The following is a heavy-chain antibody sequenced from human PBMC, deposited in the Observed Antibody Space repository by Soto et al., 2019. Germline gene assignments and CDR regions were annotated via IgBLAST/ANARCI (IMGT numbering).Heavy chain of an antibody. CDR1: GFTLSNFW. J-gene: IGHJ2*01. Sequence: EVQLVESGGGLVQPGGSLRLSCEASGFTLSNFWMGWVRQAPGKGLEWVXXXDXXXSGRYYVGSVRGRFTISRDNXXXXXXXXXXXXXXXXXXXXXCAREWIIDLWGRGTLVTVSS. D-gene: IGHD3-3*01. CDR2: XDXXXSGR. V-gene: IGHV3-7*02. CDR3: AREWIIDL.